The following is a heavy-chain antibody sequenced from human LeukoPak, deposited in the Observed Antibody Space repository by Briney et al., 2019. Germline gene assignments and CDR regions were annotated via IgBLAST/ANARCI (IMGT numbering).Heavy chain of an antibody. CDR2: IYYSGST. V-gene: IGHV4-39*07. CDR1: GGSISSSSYY. Sequence: PSETLSLTCTVSGGSISSSSYYWGWIRQPPGKGLEWIGSIYYSGSTYYNPSLKSRVTMSVDTSKNQFSLKLSSVTAVDTAVYYCARNLMVRGVSDYYYGMDVWGQGTTVTVSS. J-gene: IGHJ6*02. D-gene: IGHD3-10*01. CDR3: ARNLMVRGVSDYYYGMDV.